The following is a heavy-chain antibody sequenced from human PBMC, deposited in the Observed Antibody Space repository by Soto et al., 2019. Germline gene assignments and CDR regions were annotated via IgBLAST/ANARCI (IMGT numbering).Heavy chain of an antibody. V-gene: IGHV3-30-3*01. J-gene: IGHJ4*02. CDR3: ARDGGSGWLGTIDY. CDR2: ISYDGSNK. Sequence: PGGSLRLSCAASGFTFSSYAMHWVRQAPGKGLEWVAVISYDGSNKYYADSVKGRSTIPRDNSKNTLYLQMNSLRAEDTAVYYCARDGGSGWLGTIDYWGQETLVTVSS. CDR1: GFTFSSYA. D-gene: IGHD1-7*01.